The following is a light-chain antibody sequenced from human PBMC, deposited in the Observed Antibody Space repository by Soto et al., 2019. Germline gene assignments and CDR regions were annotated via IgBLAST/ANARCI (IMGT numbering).Light chain of an antibody. CDR1: SSDVGGYKY. Sequence: QSALTQPASVSGSPGQSTTLSCTGTSSDVGGYKYVSWFQQYPGKAPRLIIYEVNNRPSGVSHRFSGSKSGNTASLTISGLQDEDEAEYYCNSYTSSGMRVFGTGTKLTVL. CDR2: EVN. CDR3: NSYTSSGMRV. J-gene: IGLJ1*01. V-gene: IGLV2-14*01.